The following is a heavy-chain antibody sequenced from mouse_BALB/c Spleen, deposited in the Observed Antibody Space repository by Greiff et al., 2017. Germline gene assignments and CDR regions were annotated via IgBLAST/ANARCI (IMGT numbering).Heavy chain of an antibody. CDR3: ARDGYYYWYFDV. CDR1: GYNFTSYW. CDR2: IYPGSGST. D-gene: IGHD2-3*01. Sequence: VKLQESGPELVKTGASVKISCKASGYNFTSYWINWVKLRPGQGLEWIGDIYPGSGSTNYNEKFKSKATLTVDTSSSTAYMQLSSLASEDSALYYCARDGYYYWYFDVWGAGTTVTVSS. J-gene: IGHJ1*01. V-gene: IGHV1-55*01.